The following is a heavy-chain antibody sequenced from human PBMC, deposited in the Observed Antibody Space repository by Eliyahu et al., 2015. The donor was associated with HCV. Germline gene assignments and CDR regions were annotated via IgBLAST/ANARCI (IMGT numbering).Heavy chain of an antibody. D-gene: IGHD6-13*01. CDR3: ARIAAAGVDPTGF. CDR1: GFTFKTVW. J-gene: IGHJ4*02. Sequence: EVQLVESGGGLVKPGGSLRLSCAASGFTFKTVWMAWVRQAPGKGLGWVGRIKSKXDGETTDYAAPVKGRFTISRDDSKGTLYLQMDSLETEDTALYYCARIAAAGVDPTGFWGQGTLVRVSS. V-gene: IGHV3-15*01. CDR2: IKSKXDGETT.